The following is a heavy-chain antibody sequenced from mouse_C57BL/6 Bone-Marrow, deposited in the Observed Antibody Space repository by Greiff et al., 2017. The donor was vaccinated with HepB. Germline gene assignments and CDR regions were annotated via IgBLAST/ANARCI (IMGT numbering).Heavy chain of an antibody. CDR2: ISDGGSYT. D-gene: IGHD2-4*01. CDR1: GFTFSSYA. CDR3: ARDRYDYLYAMYY. Sequence: EVKVVESGGGLVKPGGSLKLSCAASGFTFSSYAMSWVRQTPEKRLEWVATISDGGSYTYYPDNVKGRFTISRDNAKNNLYLQMSHLKSEDTAMYYCARDRYDYLYAMYYWGEGTSVTVSS. V-gene: IGHV5-4*01. J-gene: IGHJ4*01.